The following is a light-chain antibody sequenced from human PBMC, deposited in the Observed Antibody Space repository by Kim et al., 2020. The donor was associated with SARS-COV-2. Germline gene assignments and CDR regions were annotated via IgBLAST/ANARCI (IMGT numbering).Light chain of an antibody. CDR2: GAS. J-gene: IGKJ4*01. Sequence: PGGRATPSCRASQSVSSSYLAWYQQKPGQAPRLLIYGASSRATGIPDRFSGSGSGTDFTLTISRLEPEDFAVYYCQQYGSSRALTFGGGTKVDIK. CDR3: QQYGSSRALT. CDR1: QSVSSSY. V-gene: IGKV3-20*01.